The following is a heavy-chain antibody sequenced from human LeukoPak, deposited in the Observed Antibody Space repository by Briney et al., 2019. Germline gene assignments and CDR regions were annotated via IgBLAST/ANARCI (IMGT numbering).Heavy chain of an antibody. Sequence: GGSLRLSCAASGFTFSSYGMHWVRQAPGKGLEWVAFIRYDGSNKYYADSVKGRFTISRDNSKNTLYLQMNSLRAEDTAVYYCATQNNVIYSYYLDFWGQGTLVTVSS. CDR1: GFTFSSYG. CDR2: IRYDGSNK. CDR3: ATQNNVIYSYYLDF. V-gene: IGHV3-30*02. J-gene: IGHJ4*02. D-gene: IGHD2-15*01.